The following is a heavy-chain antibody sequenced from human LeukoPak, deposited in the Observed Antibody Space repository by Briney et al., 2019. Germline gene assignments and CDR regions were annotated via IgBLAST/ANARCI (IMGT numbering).Heavy chain of an antibody. D-gene: IGHD2-2*01. Sequence: PGGSLRLSCAAAGLTFSSYDMYWVRQAPGKGLEWAAYISSSGETIYYAASVKGRFTISRDNANKSLYLRMNSLRVEDTAIYYCIPPAAGLRRTISTEYFQHWGQGALVTVSS. V-gene: IGHV3-48*03. CDR3: IPPAAGLRRTISTEYFQH. J-gene: IGHJ1*01. CDR2: ISSSGETI. CDR1: GLTFSSYD.